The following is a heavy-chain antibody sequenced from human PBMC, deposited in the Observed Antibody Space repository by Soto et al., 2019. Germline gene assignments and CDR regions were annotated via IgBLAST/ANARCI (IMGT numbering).Heavy chain of an antibody. Sequence: SVKVSCKASGGTFSSYTISWVRQAPGQGLEWMGRIIPILGIANYAQKFQGRVTITADKSTSTAYMELSSLRSEDTAVYYCARVFYCTNGVCPKVGYYYMDVWGKGTTVTVSS. CDR1: GGTFSSYT. V-gene: IGHV1-69*02. CDR2: IIPILGIA. CDR3: ARVFYCTNGVCPKVGYYYMDV. D-gene: IGHD2-8*01. J-gene: IGHJ6*03.